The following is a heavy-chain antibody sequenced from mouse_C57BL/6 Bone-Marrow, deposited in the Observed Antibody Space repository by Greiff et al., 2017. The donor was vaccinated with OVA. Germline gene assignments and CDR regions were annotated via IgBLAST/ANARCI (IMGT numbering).Heavy chain of an antibody. D-gene: IGHD1-1*01. CDR2: INPYNGGT. CDR1: GYTFTDYY. V-gene: IGHV1-19*01. J-gene: IGHJ2*01. Sequence: VQLQQSGPVLVKPGASVKMSCKASGYTFTDYYMNWVKQSHGKSLEWIGVINPYNGGTSYNQKFKGRDTLTVDKSPSTTYMGLNSLTSEDSAVYYWARVYYGSRDYWGQGTTLTVSS. CDR3: ARVYYGSRDY.